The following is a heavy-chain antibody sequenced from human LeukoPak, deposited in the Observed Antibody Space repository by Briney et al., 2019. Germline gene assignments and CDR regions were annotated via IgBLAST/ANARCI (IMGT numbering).Heavy chain of an antibody. D-gene: IGHD5-24*01. CDR2: IYYSGNT. J-gene: IGHJ4*02. CDR3: ARFGRWLQRGIDY. Sequence: PSETLSLTCTVSGGSISSSSYYWGWIRQPPGKGLEWIGSIYYSGNTYYNPSLKSRVTISVDTSKNQFSLKLTSVTAADTAVYYCARFGRWLQRGIDYWGQGTLVTVSS. V-gene: IGHV4-39*07. CDR1: GGSISSSSYY.